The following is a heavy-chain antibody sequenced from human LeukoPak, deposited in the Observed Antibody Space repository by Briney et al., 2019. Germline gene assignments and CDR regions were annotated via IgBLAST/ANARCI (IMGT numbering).Heavy chain of an antibody. CDR1: GYTFTSYY. V-gene: IGHV1-46*01. CDR3: SRDTGAADAEYFQN. J-gene: IGHJ1*01. D-gene: IGHD1-26*01. CDR2: INPSSGNA. Sequence: GASVKVSCKASGYTFTSYYMHWVRQAPGQGLEWMGMINPSSGNARYAQKFQGRVTMARDTSTSTMYMELSSLRSEDTAVYYCSRDTGAADAEYFQNWGQGTLVIVSS.